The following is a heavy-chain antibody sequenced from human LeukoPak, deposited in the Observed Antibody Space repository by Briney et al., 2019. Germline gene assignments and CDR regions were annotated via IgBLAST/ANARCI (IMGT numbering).Heavy chain of an antibody. D-gene: IGHD5-18*01. Sequence: GESLKISGKGSVYTFTVYLTGWVRHMPAKGREWRGIIYPVDSDTRYSPSSQGQVTISADNSISTAYLQWSTLKASDTAMYYCARLLRDSAMVVWYFDYWGQGTLVTVSS. CDR2: IYPVDSDT. J-gene: IGHJ4*02. CDR1: VYTFTVYL. V-gene: IGHV5-51*01. CDR3: ARLLRDSAMVVWYFDY.